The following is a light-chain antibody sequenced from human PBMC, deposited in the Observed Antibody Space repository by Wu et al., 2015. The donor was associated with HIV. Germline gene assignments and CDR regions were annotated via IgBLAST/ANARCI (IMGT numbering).Light chain of an antibody. CDR3: HQYDRSPQT. CDR2: GTS. Sequence: EIVLTQSPGTLSLSPGERATLSCRASQSVSSSYLAWYQHKPGQAPRLLIQGTSTRATDIPDRFSGSGSGTDFTLTISRLEPEDFAVYFCHQYDRSPQTFGQGTKVEIK. J-gene: IGKJ1*01. V-gene: IGKV3-20*01. CDR1: QSVSSSY.